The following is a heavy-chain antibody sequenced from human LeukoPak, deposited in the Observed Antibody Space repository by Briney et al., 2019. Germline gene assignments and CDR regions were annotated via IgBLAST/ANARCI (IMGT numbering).Heavy chain of an antibody. CDR3: ARPLLWWPQVGYFDY. J-gene: IGHJ4*02. V-gene: IGHV3-48*01. Sequence: GGSLRLSCAASGFTFSTYSMNWVRQAPGKGLEWVSYISSSSSTIYYADSVKGRFTISRDNAKNSLYLQMNSLRAEDTAVYYCARPLLWWPQVGYFDYWGQGTLVTVSS. CDR2: ISSSSSTI. CDR1: GFTFSTYS. D-gene: IGHD4/OR15-4a*01.